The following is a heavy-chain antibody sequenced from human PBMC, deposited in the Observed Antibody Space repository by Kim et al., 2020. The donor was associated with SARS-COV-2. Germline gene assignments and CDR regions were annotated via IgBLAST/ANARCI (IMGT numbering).Heavy chain of an antibody. CDR2: ISYDGSNK. J-gene: IGHJ3*02. CDR3: ARGPDIRGAFDI. D-gene: IGHD3-9*01. CDR1: GFTFSSYG. V-gene: IGHV3-33*05. Sequence: GGSLRLSCAASGFTFSSYGMHWVRQAPGKGLEWVAVISYDGSNKYYADSVKGRFTISRDNSKNTLYLQMNSLRAEDTAVYYCARGPDIRGAFDIWGQGT.